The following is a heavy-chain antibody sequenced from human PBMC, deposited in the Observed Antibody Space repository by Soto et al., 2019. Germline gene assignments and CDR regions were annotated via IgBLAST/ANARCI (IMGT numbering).Heavy chain of an antibody. D-gene: IGHD6-19*01. CDR1: GGSISSSSYY. J-gene: IGHJ2*01. CDR3: ASDSGSYGGGLWYFEL. V-gene: IGHV4-39*01. CDR2: IYYSGGT. Sequence: QLQLQASGPGLVTPSETLSLTCTVSGGSISSSSYYWGWIRQPPGKGLEWIGSIYYSGGTYYNPSLKSRITISGDTPKNQFTLKLSPETAADTAVYYGASDSGSYGGGLWYFELWGRGTLVTVSS.